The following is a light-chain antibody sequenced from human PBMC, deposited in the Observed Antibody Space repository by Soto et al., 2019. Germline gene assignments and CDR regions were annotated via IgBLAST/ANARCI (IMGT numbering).Light chain of an antibody. CDR3: SSFTSSRTYV. Sequence: QSALTQPASLSGSPGQSITISCTGTSSDVGGYNYVSWYQQDPGKAPKLMIYGVSNRPSGVSSRFSGSKSGNTASLTISGLQAEDETDYYCSSFTSSRTYVFGTGTKLTVL. CDR2: GVS. V-gene: IGLV2-14*01. J-gene: IGLJ1*01. CDR1: SSDVGGYNY.